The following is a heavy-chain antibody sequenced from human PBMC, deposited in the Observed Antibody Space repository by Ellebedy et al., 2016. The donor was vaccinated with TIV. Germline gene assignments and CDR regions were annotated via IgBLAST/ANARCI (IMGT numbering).Heavy chain of an antibody. V-gene: IGHV4-39*07. CDR2: VYYGGST. CDR3: AAQSRDYVGDGDY. Sequence: SQTLSLTCAVSGASFSSSTYYWGWIRQPPGKGLEWIGSVYYGGSTYYDPSLRSRLTISIDTSKNQFSLKVKSVTAADTAVYYCAAQSRDYVGDGDYWGQGALVTVSS. CDR1: GASFSSSTYY. D-gene: IGHD4-23*01. J-gene: IGHJ4*02.